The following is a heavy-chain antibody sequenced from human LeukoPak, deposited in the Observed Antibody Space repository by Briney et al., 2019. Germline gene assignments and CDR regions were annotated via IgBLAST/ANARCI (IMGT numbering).Heavy chain of an antibody. J-gene: IGHJ4*02. CDR2: IYSDGSA. V-gene: IGHV3-53*01. CDR1: GFPVRSNY. CDR3: AGALYYNYYETRYFAY. Sequence: GGSLRLSCTASGFPVRSNYKLWLSHAPGKGLECVSVIYSDGSAYYADSVKGRFTISRDSSMNTLFLQMNSLRAEDTAMYYCAGALYYNYYETRYFAYWGQGTPVTVSS. D-gene: IGHD3-22*01.